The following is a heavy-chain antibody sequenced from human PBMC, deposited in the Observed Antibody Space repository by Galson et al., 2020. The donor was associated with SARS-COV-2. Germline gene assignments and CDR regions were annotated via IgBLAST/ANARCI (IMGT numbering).Heavy chain of an antibody. J-gene: IGHJ4*02. CDR1: GYTFTSYG. CDR2: ISAYNDNT. Sequence: ASVKVSCKASGYTFTSYGISWVRQAPGQRLEWMGWISAYNDNTKYAQNLQGRVTMTTDTSTATAYMELRSLRSDDTAVFYCARTDTIEYYYGSGTEPLVDYWGQGTLVTVSS. CDR3: ARTDTIEYYYGSGTEPLVDY. V-gene: IGHV1-18*01. D-gene: IGHD3-10*01.